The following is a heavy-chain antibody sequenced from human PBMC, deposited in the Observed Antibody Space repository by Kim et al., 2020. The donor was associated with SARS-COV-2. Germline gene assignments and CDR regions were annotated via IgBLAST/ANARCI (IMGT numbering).Heavy chain of an antibody. J-gene: IGHJ4*02. D-gene: IGHD6-19*01. Sequence: GGSLRLSCAASGFTFSSYSMNWVRQAPGKGLEWVSYISSSSSTIYYADSVKGRFTISRDNAKNSLYLQMNSLRAEDTAVYYCASAPTDPYSSGWYFDYWGQGTLVTVSS. CDR1: GFTFSSYS. CDR2: ISSSSSTI. CDR3: ASAPTDPYSSGWYFDY. V-gene: IGHV3-48*04.